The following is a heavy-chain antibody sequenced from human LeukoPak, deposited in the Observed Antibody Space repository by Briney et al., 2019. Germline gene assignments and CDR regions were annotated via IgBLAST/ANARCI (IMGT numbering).Heavy chain of an antibody. CDR2: ITSSSSTI. CDR1: GFTFSTYS. J-gene: IGHJ5*02. D-gene: IGHD3-9*01. Sequence: GGSLRLSCAASGFTFSTYSMNWVRQAPGKGLEWVSYITSSSSTIYYADSVKGRFTISRDNAKNSLYLQMNSLRHEDTAVYYCARRVSTGNVYSWFDPWGQGTLVTVSS. V-gene: IGHV3-48*02. CDR3: ARRVSTGNVYSWFDP.